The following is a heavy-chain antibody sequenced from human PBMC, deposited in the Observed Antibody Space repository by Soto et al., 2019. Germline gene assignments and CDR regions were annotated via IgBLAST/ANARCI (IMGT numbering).Heavy chain of an antibody. Sequence: SETLSLTCSFSGDSVTSHYFTWIRQSPEKGLEWIGYMHYTGFSHYNPSLKSRLTISVDKSKNQFTLQLTSVTVADTAVYYCARERKKKVRGENYYYMDVWGKGTTVTVSS. J-gene: IGHJ6*03. CDR2: MHYTGFS. V-gene: IGHV4-59*02. CDR1: GDSVTSHY. D-gene: IGHD3-10*01. CDR3: ARERKKKVRGENYYYMDV.